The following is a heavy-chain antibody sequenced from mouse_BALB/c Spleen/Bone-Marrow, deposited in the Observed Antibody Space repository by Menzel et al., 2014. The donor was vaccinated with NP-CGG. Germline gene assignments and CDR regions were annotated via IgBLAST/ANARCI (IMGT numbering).Heavy chain of an antibody. CDR2: INPSSGYT. J-gene: IGHJ2*01. Sequence: VKLQESGAELARPGASVKMSCKASGYTFTSYAMHWVKQRPGQGLEWIGYINPSSGYTNYNQKFKDKAILTADKSSSTAYMQLSSLTSEDSAVYYCARRYYGNPFDYWGQGTTLTVSS. D-gene: IGHD2-1*01. CDR1: GYTFTSYA. CDR3: ARRYYGNPFDY. V-gene: IGHV1-4*01.